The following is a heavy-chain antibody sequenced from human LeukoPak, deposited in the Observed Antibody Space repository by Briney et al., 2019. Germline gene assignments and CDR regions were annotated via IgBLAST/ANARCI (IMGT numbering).Heavy chain of an antibody. CDR1: GFTFSSYA. CDR3: ARDKVTTYGYYYYYMDV. V-gene: IGHV3-23*01. Sequence: PGGSLRLSCAASGFTFSSYAMSWVRQAPGEGLEWVSAISGTGGNTYYADSVKGRFTISRDNAKNSLYLQMNSLRAEDTALYYCARDKVTTYGYYYYYMDVWGKGTTVTVSS. D-gene: IGHD4-11*01. CDR2: ISGTGGNT. J-gene: IGHJ6*03.